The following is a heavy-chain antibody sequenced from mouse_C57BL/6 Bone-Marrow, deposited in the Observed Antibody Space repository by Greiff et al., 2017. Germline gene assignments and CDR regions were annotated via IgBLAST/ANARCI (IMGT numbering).Heavy chain of an antibody. CDR3: ARPHYYGSSPTPYFDV. D-gene: IGHD1-1*01. V-gene: IGHV1-82*01. Sequence: LQESGPELVKPGASVKISCKASGYAFSSSWMNWVKQRPGKGLEWIGRIYPGDGDTNYNGKFKGKATLTADKSSSTAYMQLSSLTSEDSAVYFCARPHYYGSSPTPYFDVWGTGTTVTVAS. J-gene: IGHJ1*03. CDR1: GYAFSSSW. CDR2: IYPGDGDT.